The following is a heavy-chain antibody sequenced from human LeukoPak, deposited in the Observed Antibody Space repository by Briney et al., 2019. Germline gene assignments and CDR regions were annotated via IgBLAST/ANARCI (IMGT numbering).Heavy chain of an antibody. D-gene: IGHD6-19*01. CDR3: ARTGIAVAGNPNELYYFDY. J-gene: IGHJ4*02. CDR2: ISYDGSNK. Sequence: GGSLRLSCAASGFTFSSYWMHWVRQAPGKGLEWVAVISYDGSNKYYADSVKGRFTISRDNSKNTLYLQMNSLRAEDTAVYYCARTGIAVAGNPNELYYFDYWGQGTLVTVSS. CDR1: GFTFSSYW. V-gene: IGHV3-30*03.